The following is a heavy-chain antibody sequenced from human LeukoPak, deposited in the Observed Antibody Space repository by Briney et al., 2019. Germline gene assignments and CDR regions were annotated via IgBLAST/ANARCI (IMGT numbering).Heavy chain of an antibody. CDR3: ASCSSSWYGFDY. Sequence: SETLSLTCTVSGGSISSSTYYWGWIRQPPGKGLEWIGSMYYSGSTYYNPSLKSRVTISVDTSKNQFSLKLSSVTAADTALYYCASCSSSWYGFDYWGQGTLVTVSS. V-gene: IGHV4-39*07. J-gene: IGHJ4*02. CDR1: GGSISSSTYY. CDR2: MYYSGST. D-gene: IGHD6-13*01.